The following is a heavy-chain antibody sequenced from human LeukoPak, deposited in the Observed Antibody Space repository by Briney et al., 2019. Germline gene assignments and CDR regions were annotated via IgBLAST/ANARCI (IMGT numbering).Heavy chain of an antibody. CDR3: ARGSGVASDY. Sequence: GGSLRLSCVASGFTFSSYAMTWVRQAPGKGLEWVSYISGGGSTINYADSVKGRFTISTDNTKNSLYLQMNSLRAEDTAMYYCARGSGVASDYWGQGTLVTVSS. CDR2: ISGGGSTI. V-gene: IGHV3-48*04. CDR1: GFTFSSYA. J-gene: IGHJ4*02. D-gene: IGHD6-25*01.